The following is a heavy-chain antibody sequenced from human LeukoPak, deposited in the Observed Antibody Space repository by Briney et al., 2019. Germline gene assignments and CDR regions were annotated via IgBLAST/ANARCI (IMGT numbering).Heavy chain of an antibody. CDR1: GGSISSYY. CDR2: IYYSGST. D-gene: IGHD2-15*01. Sequence: SETLSLTCTVSGGSISSYYWSWIRQPPGKGLEWIGYIYYSGSTNYNPSLKSRVTISVDTSKNQFSLKLSSVTAADTAVYYCAFSPGSGGPFDYWGQGTLVTVSS. V-gene: IGHV4-59*08. J-gene: IGHJ4*02. CDR3: AFSPGSGGPFDY.